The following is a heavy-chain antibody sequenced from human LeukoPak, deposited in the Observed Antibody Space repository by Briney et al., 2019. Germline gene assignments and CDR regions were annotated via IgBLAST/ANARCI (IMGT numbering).Heavy chain of an antibody. CDR2: IYYSGST. J-gene: IGHJ3*02. D-gene: IGHD7-27*01. Sequence: SETLSLTCTVSGGSISSYYWNWIRQPPGKGLEWIGYIYYSGSTNYNPSLKSRVTISVDTSKNQFSLKLSSVTAADTAVYYCARRLPGEGAFGIWGQGTMVTVSS. CDR1: GGSISSYY. CDR3: ARRLPGEGAFGI. V-gene: IGHV4-59*08.